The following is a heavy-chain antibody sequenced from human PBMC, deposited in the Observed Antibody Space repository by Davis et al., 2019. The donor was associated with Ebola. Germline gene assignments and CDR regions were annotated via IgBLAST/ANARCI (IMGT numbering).Heavy chain of an antibody. CDR3: ARGLAGSPYRNWYFDL. V-gene: IGHV1-69*04. D-gene: IGHD3-3*02. CDR2: IIPILGIA. J-gene: IGHJ2*01. CDR1: GGTFSSYA. Sequence: SVKVSCKASGGTFSSYAISWVRQAPGQGLEWMGRIIPILGIANYAQKFHGRVTITADKSTSTAYMELSSLRSEDTAVYYCARGLAGSPYRNWYFDLWGRSTLVTVSS.